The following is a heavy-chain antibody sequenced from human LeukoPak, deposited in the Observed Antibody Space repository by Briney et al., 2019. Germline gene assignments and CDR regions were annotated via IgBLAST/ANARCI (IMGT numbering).Heavy chain of an antibody. Sequence: SETLSLTCAVYGGSFSGYYWSWIRQPPGKGLEWIGEINHSGSTNYNPSLKSRVTISVDTSKNQFSLQLNSVTPEDTAVYYCARVNYYDSSGSAGFDYWGQGTLVTVSS. J-gene: IGHJ4*02. CDR3: ARVNYYDSSGSAGFDY. V-gene: IGHV4-34*01. D-gene: IGHD3-22*01. CDR2: INHSGST. CDR1: GGSFSGYY.